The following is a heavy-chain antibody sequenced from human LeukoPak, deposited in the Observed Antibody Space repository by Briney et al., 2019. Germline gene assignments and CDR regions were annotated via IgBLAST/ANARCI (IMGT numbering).Heavy chain of an antibody. Sequence: PSETLSLTCTVSGGSIYWSWIRQPPGKGLEWIGYIYSSGSTNYNPSLTGRVTISVDTSKNQFSLKLSSVTAADTAVYFCATTEKNRYYINLWGPGTTVIVSS. D-gene: IGHD2-21*01. CDR2: IYSSGST. CDR3: ATTEKNRYYINL. J-gene: IGHJ6*01. V-gene: IGHV4-59*13. CDR1: GGSIY.